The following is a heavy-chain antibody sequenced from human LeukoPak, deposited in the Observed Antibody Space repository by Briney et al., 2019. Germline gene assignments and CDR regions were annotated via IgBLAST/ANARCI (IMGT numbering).Heavy chain of an antibody. J-gene: IGHJ5*02. Sequence: GGSLRLSCAASTFTFNNAWVNWVRQAPGKGLEWVGRIKSKTDGGTRDYAAPVKGRFTISRDDSTNTLYLQMNSLTTEDTAVYYCTSGRGFYCDTWDQGTLVTVSS. CDR1: TFTFNNAW. CDR2: IKSKTDGGTR. CDR3: TSGRGFYCDT. V-gene: IGHV3-15*07. D-gene: IGHD3-22*01.